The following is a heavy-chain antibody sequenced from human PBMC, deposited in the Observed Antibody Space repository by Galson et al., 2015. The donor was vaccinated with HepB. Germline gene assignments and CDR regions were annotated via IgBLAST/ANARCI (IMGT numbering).Heavy chain of an antibody. Sequence: SVKVSCKASGGTFSSYTISWVRQAPGQGLEWMGRIIPILGIANYAQKFQGRVTITADKSTSTAYMELSSLRSEDTAVYYCARVGYYDSSGQTPAPATAPPPGWFDPWGQGTLVTVSS. D-gene: IGHD3-22*01. V-gene: IGHV1-69*02. CDR2: IIPILGIA. J-gene: IGHJ5*02. CDR1: GGTFSSYT. CDR3: ARVGYYDSSGQTPAPATAPPPGWFDP.